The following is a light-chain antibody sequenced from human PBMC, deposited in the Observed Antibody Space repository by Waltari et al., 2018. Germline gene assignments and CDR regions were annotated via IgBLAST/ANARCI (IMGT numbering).Light chain of an antibody. CDR1: QGISSY. V-gene: IGKV1-9*01. CDR2: AAS. Sequence: IQLTQSPSSLSASVGARVTITCRASQGISSYLAWCQQKPGKAPKLLIYAASTLQSGVPSRFSGSGSGTDFTLTISSLQPEDFASYYCQQLNSHPLTFGGGTKVEIK. CDR3: QQLNSHPLT. J-gene: IGKJ4*01.